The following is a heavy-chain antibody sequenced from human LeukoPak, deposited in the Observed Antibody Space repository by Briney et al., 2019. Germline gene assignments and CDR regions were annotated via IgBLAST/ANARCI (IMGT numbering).Heavy chain of an antibody. CDR2: IYYSGST. V-gene: IGHV4-39*01. CDR3: ARVLVVVPAAHFDY. D-gene: IGHD2-2*01. J-gene: IGHJ4*02. Sequence: SETLSLTCTVSGGSFSSSSYYWGWIRQPPGTGLEWIGSIYYSGSTYYNPSLKSRVTISVDTSKNQFSLKLSSVTAADTAVYYCARVLVVVPAAHFDYWGQGTLVTVSS. CDR1: GGSFSSSSYY.